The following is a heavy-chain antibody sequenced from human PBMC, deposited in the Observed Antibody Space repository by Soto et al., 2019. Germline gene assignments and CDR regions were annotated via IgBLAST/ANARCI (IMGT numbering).Heavy chain of an antibody. Sequence: GGSLRLSCAASGFAFSSYSMNWVRQAPGKGLEWVSSISSSSSYIYYADSVKGRFTISRGNAKNSLYLQMNSLRAEDTAVYYCARELEYSRNFDYWGQGTLVTVSS. CDR1: GFAFSSYS. V-gene: IGHV3-21*01. CDR3: ARELEYSRNFDY. J-gene: IGHJ4*02. CDR2: ISSSSSYI. D-gene: IGHD6-6*01.